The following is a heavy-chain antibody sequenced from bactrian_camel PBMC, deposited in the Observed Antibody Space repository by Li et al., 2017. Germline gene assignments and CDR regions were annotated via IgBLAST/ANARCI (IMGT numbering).Heavy chain of an antibody. CDR1: EYSSSYC. CDR2: IEQDYTR. J-gene: IGHJ6*01. V-gene: IGHV3S63*01. CDR3: AANLGWMSPGRSLTDGAYNS. D-gene: IGHD5*01. Sequence: QVQLVESGGGKVETGGSLTISCSYSEYSSSYCLAWFRQAEGKEREGVALIEQDYTRVYADSVKGRFTISQDTAKNTVYLDMNNLSPEDTAMYYCAANLGWMSPGRSLTDGAYNSWGRGTQVTVS.